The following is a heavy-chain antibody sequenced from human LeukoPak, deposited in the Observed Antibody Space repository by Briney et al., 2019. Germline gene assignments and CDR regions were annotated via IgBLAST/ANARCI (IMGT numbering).Heavy chain of an antibody. J-gene: IGHJ4*02. CDR2: ISGSSSYI. V-gene: IGHV3-21*01. Sequence: GGSLRLSCAASGFTFSSYSMNWIRQAPGKGLEWVSSISGSSSYIYYADSVKGRFTISRDNAKNSLYLQMNSLRAEDTAVYYCARGLQRFGELFPSNFDYWGQGTLVTVSS. CDR1: GFTFSSYS. CDR3: ARGLQRFGELFPSNFDY. D-gene: IGHD3-10*01.